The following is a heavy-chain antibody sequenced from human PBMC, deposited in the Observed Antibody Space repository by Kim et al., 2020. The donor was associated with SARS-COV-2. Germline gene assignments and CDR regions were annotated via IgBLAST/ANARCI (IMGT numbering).Heavy chain of an antibody. J-gene: IGHJ5*02. Sequence: PPLKRRVTISVDTSKNQFSLTLSSVTAADTAVYYCARGGGFGPFWGWFDPWGQGTLVTVSS. CDR3: ARGGGFGPFWGWFDP. D-gene: IGHD3-10*01. V-gene: IGHV4-59*09.